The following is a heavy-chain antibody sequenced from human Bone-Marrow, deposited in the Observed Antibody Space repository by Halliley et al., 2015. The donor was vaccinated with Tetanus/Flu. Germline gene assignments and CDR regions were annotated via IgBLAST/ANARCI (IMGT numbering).Heavy chain of an antibody. V-gene: IGHV3-48*03. CDR1: GFTFSNDE. CDR3: TRLSYDPGNNYFEN. D-gene: IGHD3-22*01. J-gene: IGHJ4*02. Sequence: SLRLSCTASGFTFSNDEMNWVRQAPGKGLEWISYISNGGGSIGYADSVKGRFTISRDNAKNSLYLQMNSLRAEDTAVYYCTRLSYDPGNNYFENWGQGTLVTVSS. CDR2: ISNGGGSI.